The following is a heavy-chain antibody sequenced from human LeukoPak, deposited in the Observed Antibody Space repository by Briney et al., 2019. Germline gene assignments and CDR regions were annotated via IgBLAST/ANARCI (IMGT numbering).Heavy chain of an antibody. CDR1: GFTFSSYA. V-gene: IGHV3-21*01. CDR2: ISSSSNYI. D-gene: IGHD5-18*01. Sequence: TTGGSLRLSCAASGFTFSSYAMNWVRQAPGKGLEWVSSISSSSNYIYHADSVKGRFTISRDNAKNSLYLQMNSLRAEDTAMYYCARVQGGYSYGYDAFDIWGQGTMVTVSS. CDR3: ARVQGGYSYGYDAFDI. J-gene: IGHJ3*02.